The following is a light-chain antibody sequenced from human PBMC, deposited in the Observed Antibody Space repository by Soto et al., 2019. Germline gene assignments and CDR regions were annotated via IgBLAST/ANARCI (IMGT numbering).Light chain of an antibody. Sequence: DIQMTQSPPTVSASVGDRVTVTCRASQSVNVWLAWYQQKPGKAPKLLIYKASTLEGGVPSRFSGSGSGTDFSLTISSLQPEDFASYYCQQYQRYPWTFGQWTKVEIK. J-gene: IGKJ1*01. CDR2: KAS. CDR1: QSVNVW. CDR3: QQYQRYPWT. V-gene: IGKV1-5*03.